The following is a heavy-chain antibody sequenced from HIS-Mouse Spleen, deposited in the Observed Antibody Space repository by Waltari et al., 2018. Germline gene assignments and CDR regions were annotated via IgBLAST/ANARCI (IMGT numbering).Heavy chain of an antibody. J-gene: IGHJ4*02. Sequence: QVQLVQSGAEVKTPGASVTVSCTASAYTFPSYDINWVRQATGQGLEWMGWMNPNSGNTGYAQKFQGRVTMTRNTSISTAYMELSSLRSEDTAVYYCAARFGESHFDYWGQGTLVTVSS. V-gene: IGHV1-8*01. CDR2: MNPNSGNT. CDR3: AARFGESHFDY. CDR1: AYTFPSYD. D-gene: IGHD3-10*01.